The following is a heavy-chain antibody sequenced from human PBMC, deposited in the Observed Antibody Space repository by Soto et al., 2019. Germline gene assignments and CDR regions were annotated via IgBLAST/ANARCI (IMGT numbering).Heavy chain of an antibody. CDR2: ISGSGGST. CDR1: GFTFSSYA. V-gene: IGHV3-23*01. CDR3: ASRSSGWYFDY. J-gene: IGHJ4*02. Sequence: EVQLLESGGGLVQPGGSLRLSCAASGFTFSSYAMSWVRQAPGKGLEWVSVISGSGGSTYYADSVKGRFTISRDNSKKTLYLQMNSLRAEDTAVYSCASRSSGWYFDYWGQGTLFTVSS. D-gene: IGHD6-19*01.